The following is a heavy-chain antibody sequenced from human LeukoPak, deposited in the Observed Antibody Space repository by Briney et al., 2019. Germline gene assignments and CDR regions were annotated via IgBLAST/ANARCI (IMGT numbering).Heavy chain of an antibody. D-gene: IGHD6-19*01. CDR2: IRSKANSYAT. CDR1: GFTFSGSA. J-gene: IGHJ4*02. Sequence: GGSLRLSCAASGFTFSGSAMHWVRQASGKGLEWVGRIRSKANSYATAYDASVKGRFTISRDDSKNTAYLQMNSLKTEDTAVYYCTTLAVAGGYWGQGTLVTVSS. CDR3: TTLAVAGGY. V-gene: IGHV3-73*01.